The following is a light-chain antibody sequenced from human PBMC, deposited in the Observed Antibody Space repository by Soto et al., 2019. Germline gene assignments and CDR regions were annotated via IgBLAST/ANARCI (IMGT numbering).Light chain of an antibody. J-gene: IGLJ1*01. V-gene: IGLV3-21*04. CDR1: NIGSNS. CDR3: QVWDSSSDHPGV. Sequence: SYELTQPPSVSVAPGKTARITCGGNNIGSNSVHWYQQKPGQAPVLVIYYDSDRPSGIPERFSGSNSGNTATLTISRVEAGDEADYYCQVWDSSSDHPGVFGTGTKLTVL. CDR2: YDS.